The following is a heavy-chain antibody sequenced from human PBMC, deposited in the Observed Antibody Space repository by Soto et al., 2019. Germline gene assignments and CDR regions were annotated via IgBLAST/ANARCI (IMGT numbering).Heavy chain of an antibody. V-gene: IGHV3-23*01. CDR3: AKCGSSSEYYYYMDV. CDR2: ISGSGGST. CDR1: GFTFSSYA. D-gene: IGHD6-6*01. J-gene: IGHJ6*03. Sequence: EVQLLESGGGLVQPGGSLRLSSAASGFTFSSYAMSWVRQAPGKGLEWVSSISGSGGSTYYADSVKGRFTISRDNSKSTLYLQMNSLRAEDTALYYCAKCGSSSEYYYYMDVWGKGTTVTVSS.